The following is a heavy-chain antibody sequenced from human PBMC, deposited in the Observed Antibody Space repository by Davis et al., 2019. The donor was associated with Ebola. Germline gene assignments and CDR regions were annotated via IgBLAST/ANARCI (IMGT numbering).Heavy chain of an antibody. CDR3: ARGGDIVVVVAATDYYGMDV. CDR1: GFTFSTYG. J-gene: IGHJ6*04. V-gene: IGHV3-33*01. Sequence: GESLKISCAASGFTFSTYGMHCVRQAPGKGLEWVAVIWYDGSNKYYADSVKGRFTISRDNSKNTLYLQMNSLRAEDTAVYYCARGGDIVVVVAATDYYGMDVWGKGTTVTVSS. CDR2: IWYDGSNK. D-gene: IGHD2-15*01.